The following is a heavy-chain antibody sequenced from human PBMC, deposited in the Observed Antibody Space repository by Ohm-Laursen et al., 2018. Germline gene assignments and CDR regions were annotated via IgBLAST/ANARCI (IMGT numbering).Heavy chain of an antibody. CDR1: GGSISSYY. Sequence: SETLSLTCTVSGGSISSYYWSWIRQPAGKGLEWIGRIYASGNTNYNPSLESRVTMSVDTSKSQFSLNLSFMTAADTAVYYCVREGGLDWGQGIRVSVSS. CDR3: VREGGLD. CDR2: IYASGNT. D-gene: IGHD2-21*01. J-gene: IGHJ4*02. V-gene: IGHV4-4*07.